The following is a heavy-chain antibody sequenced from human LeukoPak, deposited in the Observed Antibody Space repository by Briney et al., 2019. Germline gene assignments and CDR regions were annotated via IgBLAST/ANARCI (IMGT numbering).Heavy chain of an antibody. J-gene: IGHJ4*02. CDR1: GFTFSSYA. Sequence: GGSLRLSCAASGFTFSSYAMTWVRQAPGKGLEWVSAISGSGGTTFYADSVKGRFTISRDNSENTLYLQMNSLRAEDTAVYHCAKGGLTLRYFDWLLNYWGQGTLVTVSS. CDR2: ISGSGGTT. D-gene: IGHD3-9*01. V-gene: IGHV3-23*01. CDR3: AKGGLTLRYFDWLLNY.